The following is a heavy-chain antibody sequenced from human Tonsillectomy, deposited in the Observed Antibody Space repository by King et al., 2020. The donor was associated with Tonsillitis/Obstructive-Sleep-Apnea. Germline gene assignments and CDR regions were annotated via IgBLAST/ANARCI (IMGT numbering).Heavy chain of an antibody. V-gene: IGHV1-2*02. Sequence: VQLVQSGAEVKKPGASVKLSCKASGYTFTDYYMHWVRQAPGQGLEWMGWINPNSGGTDSAQKFRGRVTMTRDTSISTAYMELSSLTSDDTAVYYCARGPRGYSYGSVDYWGQGPLVTVSS. J-gene: IGHJ4*02. CDR3: ARGPRGYSYGSVDY. CDR1: GYTFTDYY. CDR2: INPNSGGT. D-gene: IGHD5-18*01.